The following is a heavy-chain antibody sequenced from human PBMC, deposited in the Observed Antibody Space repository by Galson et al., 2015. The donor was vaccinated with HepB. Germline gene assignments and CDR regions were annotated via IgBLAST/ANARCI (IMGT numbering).Heavy chain of an antibody. J-gene: IGHJ6*02. CDR1: GFTFSSYA. D-gene: IGHD5-18*01. CDR2: ISYDGSNK. V-gene: IGHV3-30-3*01. Sequence: SLRLSCAASGFTFSSYAMHWVRQAPGKGLEWVAVISYDGSNKYYADSVKGRFTISRDNSKNTLYLQMNSLRPEDTAVYYCARGRQNTDRGGIYSGLDVWGQGTTVTVSS. CDR3: ARGRQNTDRGGIYSGLDV.